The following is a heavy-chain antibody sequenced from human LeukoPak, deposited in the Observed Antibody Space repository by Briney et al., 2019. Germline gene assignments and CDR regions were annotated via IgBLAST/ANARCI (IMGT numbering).Heavy chain of an antibody. J-gene: IGHJ4*02. CDR2: IYSGGST. CDR1: GFTVSSNY. CDR3: ARANYGSGSYNY. V-gene: IGHV3-66*01. D-gene: IGHD3-10*01. Sequence: GGSLRLSCAASGFTVSSNYMSWVRQAPGKGLELVSVIYSGGSTYYADSVKGRFTISRDNSKNTLYLQMNSLRAEDTAVYYCARANYGSGSYNYWGQGTLITVSS.